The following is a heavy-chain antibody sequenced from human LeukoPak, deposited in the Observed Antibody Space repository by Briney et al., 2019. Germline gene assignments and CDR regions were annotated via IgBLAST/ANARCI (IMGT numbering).Heavy chain of an antibody. CDR1: GNNYY. CDR3: AREEMYCSGGRCYPGRVYYYYGMDV. D-gene: IGHD2-15*01. J-gene: IGHJ6*02. V-gene: IGHV1-46*02. CDR2: INPSDGST. Sequence: ASVKVSCKTSGNNYYIHWVRQAPGQGLEWMGTINPSDGSTRYAQKSQGRVTMTRDTSTSTVYMELSRLRSEDTAVYYCAREEMYCSGGRCYPGRVYYYYGMDVWGQGTTVTVSS.